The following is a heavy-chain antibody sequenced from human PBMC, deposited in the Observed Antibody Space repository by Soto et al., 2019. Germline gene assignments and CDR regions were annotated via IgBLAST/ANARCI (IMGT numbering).Heavy chain of an antibody. Sequence: SETLSLTCAVYGGSFSGYYWSWIRQPPGKGLEWIGEINHSGSTNYNPSLKSRVTISVDTSKNQFSLKLSSVTAADTAVYYCARAVTTSQYCSGGSCYRPAGTRYGMDVWGQGTTVTVSS. CDR2: INHSGST. J-gene: IGHJ6*02. CDR3: ARAVTTSQYCSGGSCYRPAGTRYGMDV. D-gene: IGHD2-15*01. V-gene: IGHV4-34*01. CDR1: GGSFSGYY.